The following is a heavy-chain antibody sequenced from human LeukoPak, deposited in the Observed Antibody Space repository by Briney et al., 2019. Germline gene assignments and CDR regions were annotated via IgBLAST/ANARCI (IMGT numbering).Heavy chain of an antibody. J-gene: IGHJ4*02. CDR3: AKDVVSTSCYYFDY. Sequence: GGSLRLSCAASGFTFSSYAMSWVRQAPGKGLEWASAISGSGGSTYYADSVKGRFTISRDNSKNTLYLQMNSLRAEDTAVYYCAKDVVSTSCYYFDYWGQGTLVTVSS. V-gene: IGHV3-23*01. CDR2: ISGSGGST. D-gene: IGHD2-2*01. CDR1: GFTFSSYA.